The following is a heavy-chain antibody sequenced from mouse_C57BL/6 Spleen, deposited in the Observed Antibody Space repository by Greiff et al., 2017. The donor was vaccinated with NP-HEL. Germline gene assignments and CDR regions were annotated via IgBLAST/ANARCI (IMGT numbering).Heavy chain of an antibody. CDR1: GYSITSGYY. V-gene: IGHV3-6*01. CDR2: ISYDGSN. J-gene: IGHJ3*01. Sequence: EVKLMESGPGLVKPSQSLSLTCSVTGYSITSGYYWNWIRQFPGNKLEWMGYISYDGSNNYNPSLKNRISITRDTSKNQFFLKLNSVTTEDTATYYCAIYDYDGDGRIAYWGQGTLVTVSA. D-gene: IGHD2-4*01. CDR3: AIYDYDGDGRIAY.